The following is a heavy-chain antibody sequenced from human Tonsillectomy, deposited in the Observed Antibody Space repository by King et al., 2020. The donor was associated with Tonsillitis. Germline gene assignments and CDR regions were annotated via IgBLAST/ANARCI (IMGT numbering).Heavy chain of an antibody. CDR3: AKDITRIHYYYDSSGYYYPFDY. J-gene: IGHJ4*02. D-gene: IGHD3-22*01. CDR2: ISGGGGSA. Sequence: QLQESGGGLVQPGGSLRLSCAASGFTFSSYAMSWVRQAPGKGLEWVSAISGGGGSAYYADSVKGRFTISRDNPKNTLYLQMNSLRAEDTAVYYCAKDITRIHYYYDSSGYYYPFDYWGQGTLVTVSS. CDR1: GFTFSSYA. V-gene: IGHV3-23*01.